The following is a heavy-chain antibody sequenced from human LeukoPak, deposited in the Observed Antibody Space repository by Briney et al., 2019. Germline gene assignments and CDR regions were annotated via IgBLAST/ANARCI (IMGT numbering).Heavy chain of an antibody. D-gene: IGHD1-1*01. CDR3: VKDNSNWYWYFDL. J-gene: IGHJ2*01. CDR2: ISGSGNST. CDR1: GFTFNNYA. V-gene: IGHV3-23*01. Sequence: TGGSLRLSCAASGFTFNNYAMIWGRQAPGKGLEWVSVISGSGNSTYYADSLKGRFTPSRDNSKNTLYLQMNSLRGEDTAVYHCVKDNSNWYWYFDLWGRGTLVTVSS.